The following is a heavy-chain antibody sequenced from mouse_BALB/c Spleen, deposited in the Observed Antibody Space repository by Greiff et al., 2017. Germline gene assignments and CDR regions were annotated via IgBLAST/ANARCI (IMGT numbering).Heavy chain of an antibody. CDR2: IDPETGGT. CDR3: TRGTYFDY. D-gene: IGHD3-3*01. CDR1: GYTFTDYE. Sequence: VQLQQSGAELVRPGASVTLSCKASGYTFTDYEMHWVKQTPVHGLEWIGAIDPETGGTAYNQKFKGKATLTADKSSSTAYMELRSLTPEDSAVYYCTRGTYFDYWGQGTTLTVSS. J-gene: IGHJ2*01. V-gene: IGHV1-15*01.